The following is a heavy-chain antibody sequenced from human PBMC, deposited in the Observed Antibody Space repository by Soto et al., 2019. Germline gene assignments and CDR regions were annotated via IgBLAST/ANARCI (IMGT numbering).Heavy chain of an antibody. Sequence: LRLSCAASGFTFSSYSMNWVRQAPGKGLEWVSSISSSSSYIYYADSVKGRFTISRDNAKNSLYLQMNSLRAEDTAVYYCARARAAAGMSSFYMDVWGKGTTVTVSS. CDR3: ARARAAAGMSSFYMDV. J-gene: IGHJ6*03. V-gene: IGHV3-21*01. D-gene: IGHD6-13*01. CDR1: GFTFSSYS. CDR2: ISSSSSYI.